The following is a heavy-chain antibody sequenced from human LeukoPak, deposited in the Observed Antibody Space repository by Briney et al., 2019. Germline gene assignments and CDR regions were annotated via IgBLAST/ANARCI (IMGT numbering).Heavy chain of an antibody. Sequence: ASVKVSCKASGYTFTSYGISWVRQAPGQGLEWMGWISAYNGNTNYAQKLQGRVTMTTDTSTSTAHMELRSLRSDDTAVYYCARDTWDIVVVPAASIDYWGQGTLVTVSS. D-gene: IGHD2-2*01. CDR3: ARDTWDIVVVPAASIDY. CDR2: ISAYNGNT. J-gene: IGHJ4*02. V-gene: IGHV1-18*01. CDR1: GYTFTSYG.